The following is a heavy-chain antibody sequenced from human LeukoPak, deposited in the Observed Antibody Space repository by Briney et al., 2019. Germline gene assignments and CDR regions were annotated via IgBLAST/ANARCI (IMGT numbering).Heavy chain of an antibody. V-gene: IGHV3-74*01. CDR1: GFTFSSYW. Sequence: PGGSLRLSCAASGFTFSSYWMHWVRQAPGKGLVWVSRINSDGSSTSYADSVKGRFTISRDNAKNTLYLQMNSLRAEDTAVYYCARGKVWSGDNWFDPWGQGTLVTVSS. CDR2: INSDGSST. J-gene: IGHJ5*02. CDR3: ARGKVWSGDNWFDP. D-gene: IGHD3-10*01.